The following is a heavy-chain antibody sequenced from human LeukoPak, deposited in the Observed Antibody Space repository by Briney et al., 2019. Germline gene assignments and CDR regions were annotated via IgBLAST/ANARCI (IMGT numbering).Heavy chain of an antibody. V-gene: IGHV3-48*03. Sequence: GGSLRLSGAASGFTFSSYEMNWVRQAPGKGLEWVSYISSSGSTIYYADSVKGRFTISRDNAKNSLYLQMNSLRSEDTAVYYCGRPRRQDTPYHCMDVWGKGTTVIVSS. D-gene: IGHD5-24*01. CDR3: GRPRRQDTPYHCMDV. J-gene: IGHJ6*03. CDR1: GFTFSSYE. CDR2: ISSSGSTI.